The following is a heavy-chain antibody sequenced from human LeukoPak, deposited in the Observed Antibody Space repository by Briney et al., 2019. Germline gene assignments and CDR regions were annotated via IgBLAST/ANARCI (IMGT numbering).Heavy chain of an antibody. CDR1: GGSISSYY. V-gene: IGHV4-59*08. CDR3: ARHGGGDFGEPYCYYGMDV. J-gene: IGHJ6*02. Sequence: KTSETLSLTCTVSGGSISSYYWSWIRQPPGKGLEWIGYIYYSGSTNYNPSLKSRVTISVDTSKNQFSLKLSSVTAADTAVYYCARHGGGDFGEPYCYYGMDVWGQGTTVPVSS. D-gene: IGHD3-10*01. CDR2: IYYSGST.